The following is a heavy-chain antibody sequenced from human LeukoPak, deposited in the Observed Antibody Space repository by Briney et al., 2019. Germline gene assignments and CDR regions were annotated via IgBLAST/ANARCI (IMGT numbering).Heavy chain of an antibody. CDR1: GGSISSYY. V-gene: IGHV4-4*09. CDR3: AREGGYYDSSGIDY. D-gene: IGHD3-22*01. J-gene: IGHJ4*02. Sequence: PSETLSLTCTVSGGSISSYYWSWIRQPPGKGLEWIGYIYPSGSTNYNPSLESRVTISVDTSRNQFSLKLRSVTAADTAVYYCAREGGYYDSSGIDYWGQGTLVTVSS. CDR2: IYPSGST.